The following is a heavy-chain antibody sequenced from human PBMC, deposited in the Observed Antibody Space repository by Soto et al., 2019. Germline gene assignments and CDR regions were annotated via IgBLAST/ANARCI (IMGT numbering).Heavy chain of an antibody. D-gene: IGHD3-9*01. V-gene: IGHV3-23*01. CDR1: EFTFSTYA. Sequence: GGSLRLSCAASEFTFSTYAMTWVRQAPGRGLQWVATISDSGDITYYADSVKGRFTISRDNAKNSLYLQMNSLRAEDSAVYYCSRSPYFFRGPLDYWGQGTLVTVSS. CDR2: ISDSGDIT. CDR3: SRSPYFFRGPLDY. J-gene: IGHJ4*02.